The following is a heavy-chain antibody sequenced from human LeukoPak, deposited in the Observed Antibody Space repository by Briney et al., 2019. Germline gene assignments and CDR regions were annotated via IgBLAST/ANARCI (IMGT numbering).Heavy chain of an antibody. V-gene: IGHV3-74*01. CDR2: IKSDGSST. Sequence: GGSLRLSCATSGFTFSNYWMHWVRQVPGKGLVWVSRIKSDGSSTSYADSVKGRFTISRDNAKNTLYLQMNSLRAEDTAIYYCAKDNSPGWFDPWGQGTLVTVSS. CDR1: GFTFSNYW. D-gene: IGHD4-11*01. J-gene: IGHJ5*02. CDR3: AKDNSPGWFDP.